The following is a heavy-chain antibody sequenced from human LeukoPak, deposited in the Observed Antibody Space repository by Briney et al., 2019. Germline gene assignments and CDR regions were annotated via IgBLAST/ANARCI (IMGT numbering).Heavy chain of an antibody. CDR1: GGSISNTIYY. D-gene: IGHD5-24*01. CDR2: IYYTGST. V-gene: IGHV4-39*01. CDR3: ARRGGEGYNTYYFDF. Sequence: SETLSLTCTVSGGSISNTIYYWGWIRQPPGKGLEWIGTIYYTGSTYYNPSLKSRVTISVDTSKNQFSLNLSSVTAADTAVYYCARRGGEGYNTYYFDFWGQGTLVTVSS. J-gene: IGHJ4*02.